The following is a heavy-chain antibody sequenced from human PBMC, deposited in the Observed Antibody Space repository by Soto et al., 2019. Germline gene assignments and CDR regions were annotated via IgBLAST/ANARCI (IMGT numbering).Heavy chain of an antibody. CDR2: INPSGGST. V-gene: IGHV1-46*01. CDR1: GYTFTSYY. J-gene: IGHJ4*02. Sequence: QVQLVQSGAEVKKPGASVKVSCKASGYTFTSYYMHWVRQAPGQGLEWMGIINPSGGSTSYAQKFQSGGTMTRDTSTSTVYMELSSLRSEDTAVYYCARGGRTYYYDSSGEGAFDSWGQGTLVTVSS. CDR3: ARGGRTYYYDSSGEGAFDS. D-gene: IGHD3-22*01.